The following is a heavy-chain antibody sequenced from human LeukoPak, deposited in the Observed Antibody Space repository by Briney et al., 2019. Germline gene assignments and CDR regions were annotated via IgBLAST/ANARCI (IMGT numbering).Heavy chain of an antibody. Sequence: GGSLRLSCAASGFTFSSYGMHWVRQAPGKGLEWVAVISYDGSNKYYADSVKGRFTISRDNSKNTLCLQMNSLRAEDTAVYYCAKGQGPDYWGQGTLVTVSS. CDR2: ISYDGSNK. V-gene: IGHV3-30*18. CDR1: GFTFSSYG. CDR3: AKGQGPDY. J-gene: IGHJ4*02.